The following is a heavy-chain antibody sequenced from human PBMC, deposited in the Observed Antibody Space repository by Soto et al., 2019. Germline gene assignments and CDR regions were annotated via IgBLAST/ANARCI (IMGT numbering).Heavy chain of an antibody. CDR2: INHSGST. CDR3: ARVRSGSIAAAVTVYFDY. CDR1: GGSFSGYY. Sequence: QVQLQQWGAGLLKPSETLSLTCAVYGGSFSGYYWSWIRQPPGKGLEWIGEINHSGSTNYNPSLKSRVTISVDTSKNQFSLKLSSVTAADTAVYYCARVRSGSIAAAVTVYFDYWGQGTLVTVSS. J-gene: IGHJ4*02. V-gene: IGHV4-34*01. D-gene: IGHD6-13*01.